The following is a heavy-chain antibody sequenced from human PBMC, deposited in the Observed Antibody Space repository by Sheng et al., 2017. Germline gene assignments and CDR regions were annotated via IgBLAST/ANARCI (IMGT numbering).Heavy chain of an antibody. CDR2: IYYRGST. CDR3: ASFDYSSWVFDY. V-gene: IGHV4-39*07. CDR1: GGSISSSSYY. D-gene: IGHD4-4*01. Sequence: QLQLKESGPGVVKPSETLSLTCTVSGGSISSSSYYWGWIRQPPGKGLEWIGSIYYRGSTYYKPSLKSRVTVSVDTSKNQFSLKLISVTAADTAVYSCASFDYSSWVFDYWGQGTLVTVSS. J-gene: IGHJ4*02.